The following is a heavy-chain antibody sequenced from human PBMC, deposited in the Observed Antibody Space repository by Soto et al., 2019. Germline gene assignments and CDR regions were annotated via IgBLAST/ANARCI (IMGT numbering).Heavy chain of an antibody. CDR3: ARASGYARTFDY. Sequence: QLQLQESGSGLVKPSQTLSLTCAVSGGSISSGGYSWSWIRQPPGKGLEWIGYIYHSGSTYYNPSLKSRVIISVDRSNNQFSLKLSSVTAADTAVFYCARASGYARTFDYWGQGTLVTVSS. CDR1: GGSISSGGYS. CDR2: IYHSGST. D-gene: IGHD5-12*01. J-gene: IGHJ4*02. V-gene: IGHV4-30-2*01.